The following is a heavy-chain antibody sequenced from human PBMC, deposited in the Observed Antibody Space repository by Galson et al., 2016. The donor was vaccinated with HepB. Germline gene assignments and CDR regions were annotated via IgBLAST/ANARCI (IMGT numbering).Heavy chain of an antibody. V-gene: IGHV1-18*01. CDR1: GYSFTSYG. CDR3: ARDFEPWRHMDCFDP. J-gene: IGHJ5*02. CDR2: IGTYDGDT. Sequence: SVKVSCKASGYSFTSYGISWVRQAPGQGLEWMGWIGTYDGDTNFAQNFQGRVTLTTETSTNTAYMELRSLRPDDTAVYYCARDFEPWRHMDCFDPWGHGT.